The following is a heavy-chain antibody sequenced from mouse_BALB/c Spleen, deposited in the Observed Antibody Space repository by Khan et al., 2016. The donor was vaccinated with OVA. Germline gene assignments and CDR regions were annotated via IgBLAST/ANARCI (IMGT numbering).Heavy chain of an antibody. CDR2: IYPYNGGA. CDR3: ARGEITTGFAY. CDR1: GYTFTAYN. D-gene: IGHD2-4*01. V-gene: IGHV1S29*02. J-gene: IGHJ3*01. Sequence: VRLQQSGPELVKPGASVKISCKASGYTFTAYNMHWVMQSHGKSLEWIGYIYPYNGGAGYNQKFKNKATLTVDTSSSTAYMELRSLTSEDSAVYYCARGEITTGFAYWGQGTLVTVSA.